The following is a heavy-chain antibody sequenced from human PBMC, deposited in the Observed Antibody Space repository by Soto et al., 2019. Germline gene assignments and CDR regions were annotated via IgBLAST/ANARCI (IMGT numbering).Heavy chain of an antibody. Sequence: ASVKVSCKASGYTFTSYGISWVRQAPGQGLEWMGWISAYNGSTNYAQKLQGRVTMTTDTSTRTAYRELRSLRSDDTAVYYCARDKDSGSGDIWGQGTMVTVSS. CDR1: GYTFTSYG. D-gene: IGHD3-10*01. CDR2: ISAYNGST. CDR3: ARDKDSGSGDI. J-gene: IGHJ3*02. V-gene: IGHV1-18*04.